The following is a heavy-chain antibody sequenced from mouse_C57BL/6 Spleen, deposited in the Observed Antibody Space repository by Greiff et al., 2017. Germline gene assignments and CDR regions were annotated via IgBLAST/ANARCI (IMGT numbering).Heavy chain of an antibody. V-gene: IGHV1-50*01. CDR3: AREDMDY. CDR2: IDPSDSYT. CDR1: GYTFTSYW. Sequence: QVQLQQPGAELVKPGASVKLSCKASGYTFTSYWMQWVKQRPGQGLEWIGEIDPSDSYTNYNQKFKGKATLTVDTSSSTAYMQLSSLTSEDSAVYYCAREDMDYWGQGTSVTVSS. J-gene: IGHJ4*01.